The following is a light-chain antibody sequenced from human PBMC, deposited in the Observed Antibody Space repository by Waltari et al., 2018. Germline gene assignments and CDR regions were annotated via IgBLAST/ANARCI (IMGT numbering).Light chain of an antibody. J-gene: IGKJ4*01. Sequence: DIVMTQSPDSLAVSLGERVTINCRSSQTLLDTYNKNYLAWHQQKPGQSPRLLVYWASTRELGVPDRFSGSGAGTDFTLTISGLQAEDVAIYYCQQYYNTPITFGGGTRVEIK. V-gene: IGKV4-1*01. CDR2: WAS. CDR3: QQYYNTPIT. CDR1: QTLLDTYNKNY.